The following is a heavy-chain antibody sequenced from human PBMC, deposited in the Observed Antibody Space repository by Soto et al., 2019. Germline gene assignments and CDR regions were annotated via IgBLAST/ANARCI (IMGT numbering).Heavy chain of an antibody. V-gene: IGHV3-30*18. CDR1: GFTFSSYG. D-gene: IGHD1-26*01. J-gene: IGHJ4*02. CDR2: ISYDGSNK. Sequence: GGSLRLSCAASGFTFSSYGMHWVRQAPGKGLEWVAVISYDGSNKYYADSVKGRFTISRDNSKNTLYLQMNSLRAEDTAVYYCAKDHKSGSYFGYFDYWGQGTLVTVSS. CDR3: AKDHKSGSYFGYFDY.